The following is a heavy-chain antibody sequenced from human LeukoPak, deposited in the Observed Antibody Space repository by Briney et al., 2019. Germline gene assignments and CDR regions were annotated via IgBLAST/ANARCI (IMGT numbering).Heavy chain of an antibody. D-gene: IGHD2-15*01. J-gene: IGHJ6*03. CDR1: GFTFSSCW. Sequence: PGGSLRLSCAASGFTFSSCWMSWVRQVPGKGLEFIGSLDESGRPYYNRPLKSRVSISGDTSGKQFSLNLTSVTAADTAVYFCARDLGGYPFFMDVWGRGTTVIVSS. CDR2: LDESGRP. V-gene: IGHV4-4*01. CDR3: ARDLGGYPFFMDV.